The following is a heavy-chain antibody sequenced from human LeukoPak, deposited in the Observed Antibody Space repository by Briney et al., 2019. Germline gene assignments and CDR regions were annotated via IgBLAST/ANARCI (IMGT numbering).Heavy chain of an antibody. CDR1: GIPFSKYG. V-gene: IGHV3-30*19. CDR3: ARSAIPKSSGWSHFDY. D-gene: IGHD6-19*01. CDR2: IWHDGSPK. Sequence: GGSLRLSCAVSGIPFSKYGMHWVRQAPGKGLEWVATIWHDGSPKMYADSAKGRFTISRDNSKNTLYLQMNSLRAEDTAVYYCARSAIPKSSGWSHFDYWGQGTLVTVSS. J-gene: IGHJ4*02.